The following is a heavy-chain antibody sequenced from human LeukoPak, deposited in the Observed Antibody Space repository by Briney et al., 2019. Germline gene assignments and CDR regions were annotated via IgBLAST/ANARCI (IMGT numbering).Heavy chain of an antibody. V-gene: IGHV3-21*04. CDR3: ARSCRDYDYVWGSPRPFDY. D-gene: IGHD3-16*01. J-gene: IGHJ4*02. CDR1: GFTFSSYS. CDR2: ISSSSSYI. Sequence: GGSLRLSCAASGFTFSSYSMNWVRQAPGKGLEWVSSISSSSSYIYYADSVKGRFTISRDNAKNSLYLQMNSLRAEDTAVYYCARSCRDYDYVWGSPRPFDYWGQGTLVTVSS.